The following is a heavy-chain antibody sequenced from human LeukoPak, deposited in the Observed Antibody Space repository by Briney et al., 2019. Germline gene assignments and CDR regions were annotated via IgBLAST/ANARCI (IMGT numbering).Heavy chain of an antibody. CDR2: IYSGGST. J-gene: IGHJ4*02. Sequence: PGGSLRLSCAASGFTVSSNYMSWVRQAPGKGLEWVSFIYSGGSTYYADSVKGRFTISRDNSKNTLYLQMNSLRAEDTAVYYCARQERGYYVYWGQGTLVTVSS. D-gene: IGHD3-22*01. V-gene: IGHV3-66*04. CDR1: GFTVSSNY. CDR3: ARQERGYYVY.